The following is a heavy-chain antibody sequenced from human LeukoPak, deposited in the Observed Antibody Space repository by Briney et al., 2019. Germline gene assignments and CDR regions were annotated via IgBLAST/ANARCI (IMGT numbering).Heavy chain of an antibody. V-gene: IGHV4-4*02. CDR1: GGSISSSNW. J-gene: IGHJ3*01. D-gene: IGHD1-26*01. CDR2: IYHSGST. Sequence: KPSETLSLTCAVSGGSISSSNWWNWVRQPPGKGLEWIGEIYHSGSTNYNPSLKSRVTISVDTSKNHFSLRLSSVTAADTAVYYCARDDFGGRHETFDVWGQGTVVTVSS. CDR3: ARDDFGGRHETFDV.